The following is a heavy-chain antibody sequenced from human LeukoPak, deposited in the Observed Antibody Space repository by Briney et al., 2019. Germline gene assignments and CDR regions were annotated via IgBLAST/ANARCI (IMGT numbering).Heavy chain of an antibody. CDR2: IIPIFGTA. V-gene: IGHV1-69*13. D-gene: IGHD4-11*01. J-gene: IGHJ4*02. Sequence: SVKASCKASGGTFSSYAISWVRQAPGQGLEWMGGIIPIFGTANYAQKFQGRVTITADESTSTAYMELSSLRSEDTAVYYCARARVTRAMVEYYFDYWGQGTLVTVSS. CDR3: ARARVTRAMVEYYFDY. CDR1: GGTFSSYA.